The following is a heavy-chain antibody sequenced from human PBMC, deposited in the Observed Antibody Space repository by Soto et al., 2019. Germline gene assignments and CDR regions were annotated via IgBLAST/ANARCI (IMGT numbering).Heavy chain of an antibody. CDR2: ISYEEINNK. V-gene: IGHV3-30*18. CDR1: GFSFRNYG. J-gene: IGHJ6*02. CDR3: AKGYCSGPSCYRGYGMDV. D-gene: IGHD2-2*01. Sequence: QVQLVQSGGGVVQPGRSLRLSCVASGFSFRNYGMHWVRQAPGKGLEWVAVISYEEINNKNYADSVKGRFTISRDNSENTLYLQMDSLRDEDTAVYYCAKGYCSGPSCYRGYGMDVWGQGTTVTVSS.